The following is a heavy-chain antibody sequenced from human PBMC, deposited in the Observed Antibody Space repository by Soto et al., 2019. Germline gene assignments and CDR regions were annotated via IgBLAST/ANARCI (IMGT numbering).Heavy chain of an antibody. CDR3: ARSDGYNKIEY. Sequence: GGSLRLSCAASGFNFFDSAMHWVRQAPGKGLEWVTVISFDGSNKYYADSVKGRFTISRDNSKNTLYLQMNSLRPEDSALYYCARSDGYNKIEYWGQGTLVTVSS. J-gene: IGHJ4*02. CDR2: ISFDGSNK. V-gene: IGHV3-30-3*01. CDR1: GFNFFDSA. D-gene: IGHD6-25*01.